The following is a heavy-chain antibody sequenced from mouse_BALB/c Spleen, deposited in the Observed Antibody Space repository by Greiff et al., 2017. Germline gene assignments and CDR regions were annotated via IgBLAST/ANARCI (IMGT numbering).Heavy chain of an antibody. V-gene: IGHV5-17*02. D-gene: IGHD2-14*01. CDR3: ATAYYRSDY. J-gene: IGHJ2*01. CDR2: ISSGSSTI. Sequence: EVQVVESGGGLVQPGGSRKLSCAASGFTFSSFGMHWVRQAPEKGLEWVAYISSGSSTIYYADTVKGRFTISRDNPKNTLFLQMTSLRSEDTAMYYCATAYYRSDYWGQGTTLTVSS. CDR1: GFTFSSFG.